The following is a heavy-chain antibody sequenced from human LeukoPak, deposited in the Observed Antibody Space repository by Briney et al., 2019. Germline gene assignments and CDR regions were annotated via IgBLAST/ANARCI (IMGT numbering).Heavy chain of an antibody. CDR2: TSHSGDT. V-gene: IGHV4-61*01. CDR3: VRDNWLQSSNEWFYYGLDV. J-gene: IGHJ6*02. CDR1: GGSISSSTYS. D-gene: IGHD3-3*01. Sequence: ASETLSLTCTVSGGSISSSTYSWGWIRQPPGKGREWIGYTSHSGDTSYSSSLKSRVTISLDTSKNQIFHNLRPVTAADTAVYYCVRDNWLQSSNEWFYYGLDVWGQGTTVTVSS.